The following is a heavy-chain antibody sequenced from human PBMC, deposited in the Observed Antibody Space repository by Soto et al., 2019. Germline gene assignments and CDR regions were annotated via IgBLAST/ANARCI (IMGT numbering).Heavy chain of an antibody. CDR2: IYWNDDK. CDR3: AHKGWLGYFDY. V-gene: IGHV2-5*01. D-gene: IGHD3-22*01. Sequence: QITLKESGPTLVKPTQTLTLTCTFSGFSLSTSGVGVGWIRQPPGKALEWLALIYWNDDKRYSPSPKSRLTITKDTSKNQVVLTMTNMDPVDTATHYCAHKGWLGYFDYWGQGTLVTVSS. CDR1: GFSLSTSGVG. J-gene: IGHJ4*02.